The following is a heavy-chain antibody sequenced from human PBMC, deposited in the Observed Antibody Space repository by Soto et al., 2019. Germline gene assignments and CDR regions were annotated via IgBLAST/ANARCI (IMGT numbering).Heavy chain of an antibody. CDR1: GYTFTSYD. CDR2: MNPNSGNT. V-gene: IGHV1-8*01. Sequence: QVQLVQSGAEVKKPGASVKVSCKASGYTFTSYDINWVRQATGQGLEWMGWMNPNSGNTGYAQKFQGRVTMTRNTAIGRAYKELNSRRSEDTAVYYCARGRGREVAWGGWFDPWGQGAVVTVSS. CDR3: ARGRGREVAWGGWFDP. J-gene: IGHJ5*02. D-gene: IGHD3-16*01.